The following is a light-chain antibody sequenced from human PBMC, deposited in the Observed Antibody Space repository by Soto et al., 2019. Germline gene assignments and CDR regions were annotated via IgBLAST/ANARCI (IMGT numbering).Light chain of an antibody. J-gene: IGKJ2*01. CDR2: WAS. CDR1: QSVLYSSKNKNY. Sequence: DIVMMQSPDSLAVSLGERATINCKSSQSVLYSSKNKNYLAWYQQKPGQPPRLLIYWASTRASGVPDRFSGSGSGTDFTLTISSLQAEDVAVYYCQQYYATPLYAFGQGTKLEIK. CDR3: QQYYATPLYA. V-gene: IGKV4-1*01.